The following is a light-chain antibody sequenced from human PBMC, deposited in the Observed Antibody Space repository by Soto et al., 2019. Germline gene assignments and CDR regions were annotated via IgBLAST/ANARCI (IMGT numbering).Light chain of an antibody. CDR3: QQYKDWPPYT. CDR2: GAS. CDR1: QSVSAN. V-gene: IGKV3-15*01. Sequence: EILMTPSQGTLSVSPGERVTVSCRASQSVSANLAWYQQKPGQAPRLLIYGASTRATGVPARFSGGGSGTEFTLTISSLQSEDFAVYYCQQYKDWPPYTFGQGTKVDIK. J-gene: IGKJ2*01.